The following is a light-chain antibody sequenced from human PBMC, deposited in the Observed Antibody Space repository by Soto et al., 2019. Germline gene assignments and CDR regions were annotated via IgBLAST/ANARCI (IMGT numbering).Light chain of an antibody. Sequence: AIRMTQSTSSFSASTGDRVTITCRASQGISRHLAWYQVKPGKAPRLLIYTASYLESGVPSRFSGSGSGTDFTLTISSLQSEDFAVYYCQQYVSYPLTFGGGTKVEIK. J-gene: IGKJ4*01. CDR1: QGISRH. V-gene: IGKV1-8*01. CDR3: QQYVSYPLT. CDR2: TAS.